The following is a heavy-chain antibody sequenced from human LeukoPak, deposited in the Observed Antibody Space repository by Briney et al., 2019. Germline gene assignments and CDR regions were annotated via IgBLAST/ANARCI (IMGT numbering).Heavy chain of an antibody. CDR3: ARRAIAAAGGDH. CDR1: GGSISSGGYY. Sequence: SQTLSLTFTVSGGSISSGGYYWSWIRQHPGKGLEWIGYIYYSGSTYYNPSLKSRVTISVDTSKNQFSLKLSSVTAADTAVYYCARRAIAAAGGDHWGQGTLVTVSS. V-gene: IGHV4-31*03. J-gene: IGHJ4*02. CDR2: IYYSGST. D-gene: IGHD6-13*01.